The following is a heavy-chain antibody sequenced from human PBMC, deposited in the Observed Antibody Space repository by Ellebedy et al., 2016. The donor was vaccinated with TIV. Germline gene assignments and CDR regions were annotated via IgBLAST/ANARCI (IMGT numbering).Heavy chain of an antibody. CDR1: GGSISSYY. Sequence: SETLSLTCTVSGGSISSYYWSWIRQPAGKALEWIGRIYTSGSTNYNPSLKSRVTMSIDTSRNQFSLKLTSVTAADTAVYYCARDMGAAGDWGSHDAFDIWGQGTMVTVSS. V-gene: IGHV4-4*07. CDR2: IYTSGST. D-gene: IGHD7-27*01. J-gene: IGHJ3*02. CDR3: ARDMGAAGDWGSHDAFDI.